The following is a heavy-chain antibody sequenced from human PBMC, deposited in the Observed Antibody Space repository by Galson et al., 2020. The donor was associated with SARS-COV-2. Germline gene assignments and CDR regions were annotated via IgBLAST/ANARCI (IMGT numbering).Heavy chain of an antibody. J-gene: IGHJ4*02. Sequence: GESLKISCKGSGYSFTSYWIAWVRQMPGKGLEWMGIIHPGDSDTRYSPSFQGQVTMSADKSISTAYLQWSSLKASDTAIYYCARLSCSGSCFDYWGQGTLVTVAS. CDR3: ARLSCSGSCFDY. CDR2: IHPGDSDT. D-gene: IGHD2-15*01. CDR1: GYSFTSYW. V-gene: IGHV5-51*01.